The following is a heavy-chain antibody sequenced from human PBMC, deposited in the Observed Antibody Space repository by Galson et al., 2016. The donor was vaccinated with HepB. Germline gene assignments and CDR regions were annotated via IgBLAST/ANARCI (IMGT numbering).Heavy chain of an antibody. CDR1: GFTFTSSA. V-gene: IGHV1-58*01. CDR3: AAEGAYDFWSGAFDI. CDR2: IVVGSGNT. J-gene: IGHJ3*02. Sequence: SVKVSCKASGFTFTSSAVQWVRQARGQRLEWIGWIVVGSGNTNYAQKFQERVTITRDMSTSTAYMELSSLRSEDTAVYYCAAEGAYDFWSGAFDIWGQGTMVTVSS. D-gene: IGHD3-3*01.